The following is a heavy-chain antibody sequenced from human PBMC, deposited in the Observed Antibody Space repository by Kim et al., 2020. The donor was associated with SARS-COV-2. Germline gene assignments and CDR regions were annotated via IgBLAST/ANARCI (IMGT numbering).Heavy chain of an antibody. CDR3: AKFYVRNWYYDFWSGYYWAGDY. CDR2: ISYDGSNK. D-gene: IGHD3-3*01. J-gene: IGHJ4*02. CDR1: GFTFSSYG. V-gene: IGHV3-30*18. Sequence: GGSLRLSCAASGFTFSSYGMHWVRQAPGKGLEWVAVISYDGSNKYYADSVKGRFTISRDNSKNTLYLQMNSLRAEDTAVYYCAKFYVRNWYYDFWSGYYWAGDYWGQGTLVTVSS.